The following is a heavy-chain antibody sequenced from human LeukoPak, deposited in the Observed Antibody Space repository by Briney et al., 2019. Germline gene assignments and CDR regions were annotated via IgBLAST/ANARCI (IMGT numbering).Heavy chain of an antibody. CDR3: ARIHRYCSGGACYVLDN. J-gene: IGHJ4*02. D-gene: IGHD2-15*01. Sequence: SETLSLTCVVSGGSVSGYYWGWIRQPPGRGLEWIGYVYYSGSTNYNPSFKSRITISVDTSRSQFSLQLSSVTAADTAVYYCARIHRYCSGGACYVLDNWGQGTLVAVSS. V-gene: IGHV4-59*02. CDR2: VYYSGST. CDR1: GGSVSGYY.